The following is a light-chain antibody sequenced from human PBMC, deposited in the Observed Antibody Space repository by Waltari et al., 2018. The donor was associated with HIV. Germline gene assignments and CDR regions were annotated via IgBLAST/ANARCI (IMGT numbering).Light chain of an antibody. CDR2: EVS. Sequence: SALTQPASVSGSPGQSITISCTGTSSDVGNYNGFSWYQQHPGKAPKLMIYEVSTRPSWVSNRFSGSKSGNTASLTISGLQAEDEADYYCCSYAGSSTHVFGTGTKVTVL. CDR1: SSDVGNYNG. V-gene: IGLV2-23*02. J-gene: IGLJ1*01. CDR3: CSYAGSSTHV.